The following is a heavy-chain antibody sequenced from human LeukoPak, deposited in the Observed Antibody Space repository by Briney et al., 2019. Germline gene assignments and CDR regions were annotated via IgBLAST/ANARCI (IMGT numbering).Heavy chain of an antibody. D-gene: IGHD2-15*01. Sequence: GSSVKVSCKASGGTFSSYTISWVRQAPGQGLEWMGRIIPILGIANYAQKFQGRVTITADESTSTAYMELSSLRSEDTAVYYCASRGGCGGSCYSGFDYGDYDPPYYFDYWGQGTLVTVSS. CDR3: ASRGGCGGSCYSGFDYGDYDPPYYFDY. J-gene: IGHJ4*02. CDR1: GGTFSSYT. V-gene: IGHV1-69*02. CDR2: IIPILGIA.